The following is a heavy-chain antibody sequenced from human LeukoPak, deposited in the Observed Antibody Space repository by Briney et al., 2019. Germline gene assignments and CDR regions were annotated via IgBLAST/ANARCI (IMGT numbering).Heavy chain of an antibody. Sequence: GGTLRLSCAASEFTLSRYWMSWVRQAPGKGLEWVANIKQHGSKKYYVHSVKGRFTISRANAKNSLHLQMNSLRPEATAVFTGASGLGWPLDSCGQGTLVTDSS. CDR3: ASGLGWPLDS. J-gene: IGHJ4*02. V-gene: IGHV3-7*01. CDR1: EFTLSRYW. CDR2: IKQHGSKK.